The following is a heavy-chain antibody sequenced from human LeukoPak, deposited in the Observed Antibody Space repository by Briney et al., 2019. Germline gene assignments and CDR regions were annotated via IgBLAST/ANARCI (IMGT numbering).Heavy chain of an antibody. CDR2: IYYSGST. D-gene: IGHD5-18*01. J-gene: IGHJ4*02. Sequence: TSETLSLTCTVSGGSISSNGYYWGWIRQPPGKGLECIGSIYYSGSTYYNPSLKSRVTISVDTSKNQVSLKLSSETAADTAVYYCARLRGYSYGSIDYWGQGTLVTVSS. CDR1: GGSISSNGYY. V-gene: IGHV4-39*01. CDR3: ARLRGYSYGSIDY.